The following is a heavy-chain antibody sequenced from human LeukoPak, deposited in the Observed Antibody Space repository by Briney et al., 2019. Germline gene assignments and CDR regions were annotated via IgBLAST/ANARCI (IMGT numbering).Heavy chain of an antibody. D-gene: IGHD4-11*01. CDR2: IWSDGSNK. V-gene: IGHV3-33*06. CDR1: GFTFNHFG. Sequence: GGSLRLSCAASGFTFNHFGMHWVRQAPGKGLEWVAVIWSDGSNKFYADSVRGRFTISRDDSRKTVHLQMDRMTAEDTAIYYCAKDAQRGFDYSNSLEYWGQGALVTVSS. CDR3: AKDAQRGFDYSNSLEY. J-gene: IGHJ4*02.